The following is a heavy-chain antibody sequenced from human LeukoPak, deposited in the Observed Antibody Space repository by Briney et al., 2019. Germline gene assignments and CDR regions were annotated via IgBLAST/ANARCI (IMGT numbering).Heavy chain of an antibody. CDR3: ARGGIEVPGFDI. Sequence: ASVKVSCKASGYTFTGNFIHWVRQAPGQGLEWVGLINPKSGDTTYAQRFQGRLTLTRNTSIRTAFMELGSLGSDDTAVYYCARGGIEVPGFDIWGRGTMVTVSS. J-gene: IGHJ3*02. V-gene: IGHV1-2*02. D-gene: IGHD1-26*01. CDR1: GYTFTGNF. CDR2: INPKSGDT.